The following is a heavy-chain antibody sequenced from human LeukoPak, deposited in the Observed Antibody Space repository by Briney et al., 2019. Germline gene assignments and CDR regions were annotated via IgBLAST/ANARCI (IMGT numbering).Heavy chain of an antibody. J-gene: IGHJ4*02. V-gene: IGHV4-59*08. CDR1: GGSISSYY. Sequence: SETLSLTCSVSGGSISSYYWSWIRQPPGKGLEWIGYIYNSGSTNYNPSLKSRVTISVDTSKKQFSLKVSSVTAADTAVYYCVRQDSYDSSDYYSYYFDYCGQGTLVTVSS. D-gene: IGHD3-22*01. CDR3: VRQDSYDSSDYYSYYFDY. CDR2: IYNSGST.